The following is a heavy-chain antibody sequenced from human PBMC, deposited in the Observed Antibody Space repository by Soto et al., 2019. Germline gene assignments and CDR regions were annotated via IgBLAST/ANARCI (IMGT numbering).Heavy chain of an antibody. CDR3: TKDPCTRSSCDFEF. D-gene: IGHD2-2*01. CDR1: GFTFSSHA. V-gene: IGHV3-23*01. Sequence: EVQLLESGGGLVQPGGSLRLSCEASGFTFSSHAMSWVRQAPGKGLEWVSAISGRDAGTFDADSVRGRFTISRDNSKNTLYLPMTSLRVEDTAIYYCTKDPCTRSSCDFEFWGQGSLVTVSS. CDR2: ISGRDAGT. J-gene: IGHJ4*02.